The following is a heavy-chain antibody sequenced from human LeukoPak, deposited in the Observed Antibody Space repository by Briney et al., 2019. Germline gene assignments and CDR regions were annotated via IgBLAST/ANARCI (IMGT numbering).Heavy chain of an antibody. D-gene: IGHD3-10*01. CDR3: AREIFGSGSYPDF. Sequence: PGGSLGLSCAASGFTFSSYSMNWVRQAPGKGLEWVSSISSSSSYIYYADSVKGRFTISRDNAKNSLYLQMNNLRPEDTAVYYCAREIFGSGSYPDFWGQGTLVTVSS. CDR2: ISSSSSYI. J-gene: IGHJ4*02. CDR1: GFTFSSYS. V-gene: IGHV3-21*01.